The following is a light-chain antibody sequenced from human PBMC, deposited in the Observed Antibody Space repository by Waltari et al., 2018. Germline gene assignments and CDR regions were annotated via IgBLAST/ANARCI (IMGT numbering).Light chain of an antibody. J-gene: IGKJ1*01. CDR3: QHYVRLPVS. Sequence: EIVLTQSPGPLSLSPGERATLSCRASPSVGKFLAWYQKKPGQAPRLLIYDASSRATGIPDRCSGSGFGTDFSLTISRLEPEDFAVYYCQHYVRLPVSFGQGTKVGIK. V-gene: IGKV3-20*01. CDR1: PSVGKF. CDR2: DAS.